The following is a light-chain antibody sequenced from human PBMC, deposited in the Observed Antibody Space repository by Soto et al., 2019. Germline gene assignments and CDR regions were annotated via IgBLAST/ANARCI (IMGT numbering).Light chain of an antibody. V-gene: IGKV1-5*03. CDR3: QHYNSYSEA. CDR1: QTISSW. J-gene: IGKJ1*01. Sequence: DTPLTQSPSTLSGSVGHTITITCRASQTISSWLAWYQQKPGKAPKLLIYKASTLKSGVPSRFSGSGSGTEFTLTISSLQPDDFAAYYCQHYNSYSEAFGQGTKVDIK. CDR2: KAS.